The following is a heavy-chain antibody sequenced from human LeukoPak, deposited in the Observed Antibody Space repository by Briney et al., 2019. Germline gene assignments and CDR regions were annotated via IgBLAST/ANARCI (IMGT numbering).Heavy chain of an antibody. CDR1: GGSFSGYY. V-gene: IGHV4-34*01. CDR3: ARGIAVAGSMGGYYYYYGMDV. D-gene: IGHD6-19*01. J-gene: IGHJ6*02. Sequence: TSETLSLTCAVYGGSFSGYYWSWIRQPPGKGLEWIGEINHSGSTNYNPSLKSRVTISVDTSKNQFSLKLSSVTAADTAVYYCARGIAVAGSMGGYYYYYGMDVWGQGTTVTVSS. CDR2: INHSGST.